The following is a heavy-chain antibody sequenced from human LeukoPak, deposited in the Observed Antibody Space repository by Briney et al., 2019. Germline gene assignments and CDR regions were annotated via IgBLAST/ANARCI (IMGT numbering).Heavy chain of an antibody. CDR2: IYYSGST. J-gene: IGHJ6*02. CDR1: GGSISSGGYY. Sequence: SETLSLTCTVSGGSISSGGYYWSWIRQHPGKGLEWIGYIYYSGSTYYNPSLKSRVTISVDTSKNQFSLKLSSVTAADTTVYYCARSPHYYYGMDVWGQGTTVTVSS. V-gene: IGHV4-31*03. CDR3: ARSPHYYYGMDV.